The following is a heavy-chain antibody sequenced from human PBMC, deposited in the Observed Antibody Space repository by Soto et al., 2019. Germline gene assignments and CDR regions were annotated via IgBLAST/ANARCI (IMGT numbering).Heavy chain of an antibody. V-gene: IGHV4-39*01. CDR2: IYYSGST. J-gene: IGHJ4*02. Sequence: SETLSLTCTVSGVSISSSSYYWGWIRQPPGKGLEWIGSIYYSGSTYYNPSLKSRVTISVDTSKNQFSLKLSSVTAADTAVYYCATIKLGSNRLDYWGQGTLVTVSS. CDR3: ATIKLGSNRLDY. CDR1: GVSISSSSYY. D-gene: IGHD3-10*01.